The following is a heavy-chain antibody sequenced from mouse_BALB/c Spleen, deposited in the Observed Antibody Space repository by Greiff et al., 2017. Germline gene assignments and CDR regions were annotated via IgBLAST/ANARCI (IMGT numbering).Heavy chain of an antibody. D-gene: IGHD3-2*01. J-gene: IGHJ4*01. CDR1: GFSLTGYG. Sequence: QVQLKQSGPGLVAPSQSLSITYTVSGFSLTGYGVNWVRQPPGKGLEWLGMIWGDGSTDYNSALKSRLSISKDNSKSHVFLKMNSLQTDDTARYYCARDRRQLGLPYCAMDYWGQGTSVTVSS. CDR3: ARDRRQLGLPYCAMDY. CDR2: IWGDGST. V-gene: IGHV2-6-7*01.